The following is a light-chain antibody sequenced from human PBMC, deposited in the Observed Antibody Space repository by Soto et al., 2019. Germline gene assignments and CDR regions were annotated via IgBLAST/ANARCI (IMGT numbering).Light chain of an antibody. Sequence: QCALAQPASVSGSPGQSITISCTGASGSVESYRLVSWCQQHPGKATKVVIYEVNNRPSGFCNRVSGSKSGNTASLTISGLEAEDEADYYCSSYTTSNTYVFGTGTKGTVL. CDR1: SGSVESYRL. CDR2: EVN. CDR3: SSYTTSNTYV. V-gene: IGLV2-14*02. J-gene: IGLJ1*01.